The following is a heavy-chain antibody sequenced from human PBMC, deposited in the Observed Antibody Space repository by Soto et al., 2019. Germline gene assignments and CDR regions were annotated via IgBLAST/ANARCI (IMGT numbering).Heavy chain of an antibody. Sequence: EVQLLESGGGLVQPGGSLRLSCAASGFTISTFAMTWVRQAPGKGLECVSGVTGSGGQIHYADSVKGRFTISKDNSKNTLYLQMSNLREEDTALYYCAKDPVYKDGLWLMDSWGQGTLVTVSS. V-gene: IGHV3-23*01. D-gene: IGHD2-21*01. CDR2: VTGSGGQI. CDR1: GFTISTFA. J-gene: IGHJ5*02. CDR3: AKDPVYKDGLWLMDS.